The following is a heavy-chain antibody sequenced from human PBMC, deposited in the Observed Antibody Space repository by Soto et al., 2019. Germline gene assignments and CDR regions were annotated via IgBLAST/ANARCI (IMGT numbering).Heavy chain of an antibody. CDR1: GGIFSSNT. V-gene: IGHV1-69*06. CDR3: ASKAACGGDCYAFAS. J-gene: IGHJ4*02. CDR2: IIPLFGTA. D-gene: IGHD2-21*02. Sequence: QVYLVQSGAEVKKPGSSVKISCKASGGIFSSNTINWVRQAAGQGLEWMGGIIPLFGTANYAEKFQGRVTITADKTTKTEYMELTRLRSEDTGVYYCASKAACGGDCYAFASWGQGTLVTVSS.